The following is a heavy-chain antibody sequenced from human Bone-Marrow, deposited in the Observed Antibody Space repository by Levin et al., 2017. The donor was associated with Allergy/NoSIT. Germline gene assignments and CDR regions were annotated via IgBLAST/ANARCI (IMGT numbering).Heavy chain of an antibody. CDR3: AKCKSGFGITIFGVGLDP. J-gene: IGHJ5*02. CDR2: IWFDGNKK. CDR1: GFSFKNSG. D-gene: IGHD3-3*01. Sequence: GGSLRLSCAASGFSFKNSGMLWVRQAPGKGLEWVAVIWFDGNKKYYADSVQGRFTISRDNTNNTLFLQMNSLRAEDTAVYYCAKCKSGFGITIFGVGLDPWGQGTLVTVSS. V-gene: IGHV3-33*03.